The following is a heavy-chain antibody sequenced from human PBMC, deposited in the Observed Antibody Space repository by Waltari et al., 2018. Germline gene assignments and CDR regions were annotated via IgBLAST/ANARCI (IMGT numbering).Heavy chain of an antibody. CDR3: AREDIVVVPAAFYYYYMDV. V-gene: IGHV4-4*07. CDR2: IYTSGST. Sequence: QVQLQESGPGLVKPSETLSLTCTVSGGSISSYYWSWIRQPAGKGLGWIGRIYTSGSTNYNPSLKSRVTMSVDTSKNQFSLKLSSVTAADTAVYYCAREDIVVVPAAFYYYYMDVWGKGTTVTISS. CDR1: GGSISSYY. D-gene: IGHD2-2*01. J-gene: IGHJ6*03.